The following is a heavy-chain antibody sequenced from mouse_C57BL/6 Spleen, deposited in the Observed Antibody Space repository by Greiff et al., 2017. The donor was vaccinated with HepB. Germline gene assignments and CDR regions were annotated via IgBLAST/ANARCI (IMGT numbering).Heavy chain of an antibody. CDR2: IDPNSGGT. CDR3: ATYYYGSSYGYFDY. Sequence: QVQLKQSGAELVKPGASVKLSCKASGYTFTSYWMHWVKQRPGRGLEWIGRIDPNSGGTKYNEKFKSKATLTVDKPSSTAYMQLSSLTSEDSAVYYCATYYYGSSYGYFDYWGQGTTLTVSS. CDR1: GYTFTSYW. V-gene: IGHV1-72*01. D-gene: IGHD1-1*01. J-gene: IGHJ2*01.